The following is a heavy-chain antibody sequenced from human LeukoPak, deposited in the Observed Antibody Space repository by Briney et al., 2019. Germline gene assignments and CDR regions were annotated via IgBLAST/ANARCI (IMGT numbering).Heavy chain of an antibody. V-gene: IGHV4-39*02. Sequence: SETLSLTCTVSGGSISSSSYYWGWIRQPPGKGLEWIGSIYYSGSTYYNPSLKSRVTISVDTSKNQFSLKLSSVTAADTAVYYCARDLEYPFHYGGNPLGYWGQGTLVTVSS. D-gene: IGHD4-23*01. CDR3: ARDLEYPFHYGGNPLGY. J-gene: IGHJ4*02. CDR1: GGSISSSSYY. CDR2: IYYSGST.